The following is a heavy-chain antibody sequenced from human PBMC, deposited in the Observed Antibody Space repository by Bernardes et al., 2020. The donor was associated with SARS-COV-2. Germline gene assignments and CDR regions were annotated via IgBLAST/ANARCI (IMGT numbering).Heavy chain of an antibody. CDR1: GDSITRAGYY. V-gene: IGHV4-31*02. D-gene: IGHD3-22*01. J-gene: IGHJ4*02. CDR2: IYYTGRNI. Sequence: SETLSLTCTVSGDSITRAGYYWSWIRQHPEKGLEWIGYIYYTGRNIYYNPSLRSRLSISVDTSKNQFSLSLNSVTAADTAVYYCARVGTERYYDTIGYPYYFDFWGQGTLVTVSS. CDR3: ARVGTERYYDTIGYPYYFDF.